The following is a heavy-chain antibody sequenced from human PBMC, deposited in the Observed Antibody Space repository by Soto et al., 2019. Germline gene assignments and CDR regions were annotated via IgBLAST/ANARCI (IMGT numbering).Heavy chain of an antibody. CDR1: GFTFSSYA. D-gene: IGHD3-3*01. J-gene: IGHJ4*02. V-gene: IGHV3-23*01. CDR2: ISGSGGST. Sequence: WGSLRLSCAASGFTFSSYAMSWVRQAPGKGLEWVSAISGSGGSTYYADSVKGRFTISRDNSKNTLYLQMNSLRAEDTAVYYCAKEPTYYDFWSGYQPPYFDYWGQGTLVTVSS. CDR3: AKEPTYYDFWSGYQPPYFDY.